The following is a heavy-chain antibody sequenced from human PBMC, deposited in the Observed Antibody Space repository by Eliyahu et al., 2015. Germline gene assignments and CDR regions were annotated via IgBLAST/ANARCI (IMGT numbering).Heavy chain of an antibody. CDR2: INHSGST. CDR3: AREGFLEWLLYDY. V-gene: IGHV4-34*01. J-gene: IGHJ4*02. D-gene: IGHD3-3*01. Sequence: QVQLQQWGAGLLKPSETLSLTXAVXGGSFSGYYWSWIRQPPGKXLEWIGEINHSGSTNYNPSLKSRVTISVDTSKNQFSLKLSSVTAADTAVYYCAREGFLEWLLYDYWGQGTLVTVSS. CDR1: GGSFSGYY.